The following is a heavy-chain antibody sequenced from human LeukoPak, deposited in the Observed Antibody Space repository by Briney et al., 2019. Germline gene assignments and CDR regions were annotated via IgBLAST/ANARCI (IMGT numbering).Heavy chain of an antibody. J-gene: IGHJ4*02. CDR1: GGSISSYY. Sequence: ASETLSLTCTVSGGSISSYYWSWIRQSPGKGLEWIGFIYYGGSTTYNPSLKSRVTISVDTSKNQFSLKLSSVTAADTAVYYCARVTGYMIEDYFDYWGQGTLVTVSS. D-gene: IGHD3-9*01. CDR2: IYYGGST. CDR3: ARVTGYMIEDYFDY. V-gene: IGHV4-59*01.